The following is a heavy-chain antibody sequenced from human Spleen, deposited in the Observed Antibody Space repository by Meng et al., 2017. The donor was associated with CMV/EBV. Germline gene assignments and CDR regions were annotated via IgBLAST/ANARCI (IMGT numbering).Heavy chain of an antibody. CDR2: INSNGGST. D-gene: IGHD3-3*01. J-gene: IGHJ6*02. CDR3: AKSYDFWKDYYKYYYYGMDV. V-gene: IGHV3-64*02. CDR1: GFTFSSYA. Sequence: GGSLRLSCAASGFTFSSYAMHWVRQAPGKGLEYVSGINSNGGSTYYADSVKGRFIISRDNSKNTLYLQMGSLRAEDTAVYYCAKSYDFWKDYYKYYYYGMDVWGQGTTVTVSS.